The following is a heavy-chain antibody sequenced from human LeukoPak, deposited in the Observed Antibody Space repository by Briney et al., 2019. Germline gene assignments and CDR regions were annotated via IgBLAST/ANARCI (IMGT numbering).Heavy chain of an antibody. J-gene: IGHJ3*02. CDR3: ARGPLEGSSWSDAFDI. CDR2: INPNSGGT. D-gene: IGHD6-13*01. CDR1: GYTFTGYY. V-gene: IGHV1-2*04. Sequence: HGASVKVSCKASGYTFTGYYMHWVRQAPGQGLEWMGWINPNSGGTNYAQKFQGWVTMTRDTSISTAYMELSRLRSDDTAVYYCARGPLEGSSWSDAFDIWGQGTMVTVSS.